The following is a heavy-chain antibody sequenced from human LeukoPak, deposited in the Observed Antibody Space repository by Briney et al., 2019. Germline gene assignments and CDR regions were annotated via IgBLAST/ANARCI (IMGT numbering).Heavy chain of an antibody. Sequence: ASVNVSCKAFGYTFTSYGISWVRQAPGQGVEGMGWISAYNGNTNYAQKLQDRVTMTTDTSTSTAYMELRSLRSDDTAVHYCARAGCSSTSCPGDYYYYMDVWGKGTTVTVSS. CDR3: ARAGCSSTSCPGDYYYYMDV. CDR2: ISAYNGNT. J-gene: IGHJ6*03. V-gene: IGHV1-18*01. CDR1: GYTFTSYG. D-gene: IGHD2-2*01.